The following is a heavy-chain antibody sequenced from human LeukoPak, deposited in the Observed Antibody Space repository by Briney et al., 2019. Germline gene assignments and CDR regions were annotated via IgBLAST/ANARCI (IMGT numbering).Heavy chain of an antibody. CDR1: GFNLDEYS. Sequence: PAGGSLRLSCAASGFNLDEYSMHWVRQVPGKGLEWVSSISWNSGSTGYTDSVKSRFTISRDNAKNSLYLQMNSLRAEDMALYYCAKGSSRWSSSYWYFDLWGRGTLVTVSS. D-gene: IGHD6-19*01. CDR2: ISWNSGST. J-gene: IGHJ2*01. V-gene: IGHV3-9*03. CDR3: AKGSSRWSSSYWYFDL.